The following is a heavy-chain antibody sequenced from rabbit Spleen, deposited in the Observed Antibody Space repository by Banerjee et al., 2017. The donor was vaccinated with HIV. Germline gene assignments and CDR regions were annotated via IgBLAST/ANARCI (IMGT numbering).Heavy chain of an antibody. D-gene: IGHD2-1*01. Sequence: QEQLGESGGGLVQPGASLTLTCKASGFSFSSGYDMCWVRQAPGKGLEWIGCIDIGGSDNTWYATWAKGRFTISKTSSTAVTLQMTSLTAADTATYFCAREVHGDVGMDLWGPGTLVTVS. CDR1: GFSFSSGYD. V-gene: IGHV1S45*01. CDR2: IDIGGSDNT. J-gene: IGHJ6*01. CDR3: AREVHGDVGMDL.